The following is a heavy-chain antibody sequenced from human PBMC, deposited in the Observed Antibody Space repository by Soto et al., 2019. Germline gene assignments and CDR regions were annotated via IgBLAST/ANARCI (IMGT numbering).Heavy chain of an antibody. CDR2: ISYDGSHK. Sequence: GGSLRLSCAASGFTFSKYSMHSFRQAPGKGLEWVAAISYDGSHKYYAESVKGRFTISRDNSKDTLYLQMNSLRTDDTAVFYCARDRTLNYGDFAYWGRGTLVTVSS. CDR3: ARDRTLNYGDFAY. CDR1: GFTFSKYS. J-gene: IGHJ4*02. V-gene: IGHV3-30-3*01. D-gene: IGHD4-17*01.